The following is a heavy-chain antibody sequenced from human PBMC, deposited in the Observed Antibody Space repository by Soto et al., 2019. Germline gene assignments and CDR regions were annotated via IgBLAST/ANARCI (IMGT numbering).Heavy chain of an antibody. CDR2: INPSGGGT. Sequence: QVQLVPSGAEVKKPGASVKVSCKASGYTFIDFYIHWVRQAPGQGLEWMGFINPSGGGTTYAQKFQGRLTITRDTSTSTVYMELIRLRSEDTAIYYCARDKPFSADYWGQGTLVT. CDR1: GYTFIDFY. D-gene: IGHD3-3*02. CDR3: ARDKPFSADY. J-gene: IGHJ4*02. V-gene: IGHV1-46*01.